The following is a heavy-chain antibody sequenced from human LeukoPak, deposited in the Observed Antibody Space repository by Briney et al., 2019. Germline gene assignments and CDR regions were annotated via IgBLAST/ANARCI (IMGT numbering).Heavy chain of an antibody. D-gene: IGHD6-13*01. J-gene: IGHJ4*02. CDR1: GCTFTGYY. V-gene: IGHV1-2*02. CDR2: INPNSGGT. Sequence: ASVRVSCKASGCTFTGYYMHWVRQAPGHGLEWMGWINPNSGGTNYAQKFQGRVTMTRDTSISTAYMELSRLRSDDTAVYYCARDSGVAAGSWGQGTLVTVSS. CDR3: ARDSGVAAGS.